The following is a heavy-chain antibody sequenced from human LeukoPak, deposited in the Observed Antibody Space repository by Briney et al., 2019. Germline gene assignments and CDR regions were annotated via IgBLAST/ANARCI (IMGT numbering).Heavy chain of an antibody. CDR3: ARDLGADPYYYYGMDV. J-gene: IGHJ6*02. D-gene: IGHD3-16*01. CDR2: IYYSGST. CDR1: GGSISSYY. Sequence: PSETLSLTCTVSGGSISSYYWSWIRQPPGKGLEWIGYIYYSGSTNYNPSLKSRVTISVVTSKNQFSLKLSSVTAADTAVYYCARDLGADPYYYYGMDVWGQGTTVTVSS. V-gene: IGHV4-59*01.